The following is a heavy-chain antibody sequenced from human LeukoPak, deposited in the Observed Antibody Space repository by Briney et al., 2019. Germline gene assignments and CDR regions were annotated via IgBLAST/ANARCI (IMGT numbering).Heavy chain of an antibody. CDR2: IKTDGSST. V-gene: IGHV3-74*01. J-gene: IGHJ4*02. CDR3: ARDFNWGIFDY. D-gene: IGHD7-27*01. CDR1: GFTFSNYW. Sequence: GGSLRLSCAASGFTFSNYWMQWVRQTPGKGLMWVSRIKTDGSSTTYADSVKGRFTISRDNAKNTLYLQMNSLRAEDTAVYYCARDFNWGIFDYWGQGILVTVSS.